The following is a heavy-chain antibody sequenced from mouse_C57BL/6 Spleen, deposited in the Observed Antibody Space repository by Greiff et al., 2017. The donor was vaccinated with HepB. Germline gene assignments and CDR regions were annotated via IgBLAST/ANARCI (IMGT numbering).Heavy chain of an antibody. D-gene: IGHD1-1*02. CDR2: IRNKANNHAT. Sequence: EVKLMESGGGLVQPGGSMKLSCAASGFTFSDAWMDWVRQSPEKGLEWVAEIRNKANNHATYYAESVKGRFTISRDDSKISVYLQMNSLIAEDTGIYYCTRRHYGLYYAMDYWGQGTSVTVSS. CDR3: TRRHYGLYYAMDY. CDR1: GFTFSDAW. V-gene: IGHV6-6*01. J-gene: IGHJ4*01.